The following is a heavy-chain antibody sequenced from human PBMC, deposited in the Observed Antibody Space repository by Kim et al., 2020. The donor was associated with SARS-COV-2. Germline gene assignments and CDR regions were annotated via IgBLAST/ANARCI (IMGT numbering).Heavy chain of an antibody. D-gene: IGHD6-13*01. V-gene: IGHV3-21*01. CDR3: ARDLPPEYSSRINYYYGMDV. CDR2: ISSSSSYI. J-gene: IGHJ6*02. Sequence: GGSLRLSCAASGFTFSSYSMNWVRQAPGKGLEWVSSISSSSSYIYYADSVKGRFTITRDNAKNSLYLQMNSLRAEDTAVYYCARDLPPEYSSRINYYYGMDVWGQGTTVTVSS. CDR1: GFTFSSYS.